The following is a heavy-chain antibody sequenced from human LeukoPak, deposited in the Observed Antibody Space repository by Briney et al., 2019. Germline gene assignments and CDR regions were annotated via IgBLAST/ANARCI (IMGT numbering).Heavy chain of an antibody. J-gene: IGHJ6*03. Sequence: GGSLRLSCAASGFTFSSYAMHWVRQAPGKGLEYVSAISSNGGSTYYANSVKGRFTISRDNSKNTLYLQMGSLRAEDMAVYYCAREGGRFLEWSRNRGYYYMDVWGKGTTVTVSS. V-gene: IGHV3-64*01. CDR3: AREGGRFLEWSRNRGYYYMDV. CDR1: GFTFSSYA. D-gene: IGHD3-3*01. CDR2: ISSNGGST.